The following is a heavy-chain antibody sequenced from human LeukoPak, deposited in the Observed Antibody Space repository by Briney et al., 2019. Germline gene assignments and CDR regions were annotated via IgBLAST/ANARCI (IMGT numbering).Heavy chain of an antibody. J-gene: IGHJ3*02. D-gene: IGHD6-13*01. CDR1: GGSFSGYY. Sequence: SETLSLTCAVYGGSFSGYYWSWIRQPPGKGLEWIGEINHSGSTNYNPSLKSRVTISVDTSKNQFSLKLSSVTAADTAVYYCARPTIAAAGTAFDAFDIWGQGTMVTVSS. CDR2: INHSGST. CDR3: ARPTIAAAGTAFDAFDI. V-gene: IGHV4-34*01.